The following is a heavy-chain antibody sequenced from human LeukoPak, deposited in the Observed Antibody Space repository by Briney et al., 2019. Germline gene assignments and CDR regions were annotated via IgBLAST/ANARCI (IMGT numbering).Heavy chain of an antibody. Sequence: GGSLRLSCAASGFTFDDYAMHWVRQAPGKGLEWVSGISWNSGSIGYADSVKGRFTISRDNAKNSLYLQMNSLRAEDTAVYYCARVTHTGSYYMDVWGKGTTVTVSS. CDR1: GFTFDDYA. CDR2: ISWNSGSI. V-gene: IGHV3-9*01. J-gene: IGHJ6*03. D-gene: IGHD3-9*01. CDR3: ARVTHTGSYYMDV.